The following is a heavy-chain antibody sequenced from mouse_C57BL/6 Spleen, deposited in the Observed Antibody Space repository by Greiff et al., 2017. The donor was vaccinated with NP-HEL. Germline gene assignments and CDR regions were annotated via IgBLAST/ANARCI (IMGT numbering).Heavy chain of an antibody. CDR3: ARMVFDY. V-gene: IGHV1-76*01. CDR2: IYPGSGNT. D-gene: IGHD2-2*01. J-gene: IGHJ2*01. Sequence: VKLMESGAELVRPGASVKLSCKASGYTFTDYYINWVKQRPGQGLEWIARIYPGSGNTYYNEKFKGKATLTAEKSSSTAYMQLSSLTSEDSAVYFCARMVFDYWGQGTTLTVSS. CDR1: GYTFTDYY.